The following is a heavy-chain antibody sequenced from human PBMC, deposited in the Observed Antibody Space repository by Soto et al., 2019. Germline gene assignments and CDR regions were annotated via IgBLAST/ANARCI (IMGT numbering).Heavy chain of an antibody. D-gene: IGHD3-10*01. CDR3: ARGVGSGTYYNQYNWFDP. V-gene: IGHV1-18*01. Sequence: GASVKVSCKASGYSFTIYCISWVRQAPGQGLEWMGWINTYNGNTNHAQKLQGRVTMTTDTSTSTAYMELRSLRSDDTAVYYCARGVGSGTYYNQYNWFDPWGQGTLVTVSS. CDR1: GYSFTIYC. J-gene: IGHJ5*02. CDR2: INTYNGNT.